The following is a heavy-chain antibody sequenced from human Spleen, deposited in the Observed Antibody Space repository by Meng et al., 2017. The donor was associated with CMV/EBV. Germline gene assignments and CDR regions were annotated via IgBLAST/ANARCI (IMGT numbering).Heavy chain of an antibody. CDR1: GYTFSSYG. J-gene: IGHJ6*02. D-gene: IGHD2/OR15-2a*01. CDR2: VGGCDGDT. V-gene: IGHV1-18*01. Sequence: ASVKVSCKASGYTFSSYGISWVRQAPGQGLEWMGWVGGCDGDTNYAPELQGRVTMTTDTSTNTVYMELRRLRSDDTAVYYCARTNCDSIACYGGYYYGMDVWGQGTTVTVSS. CDR3: ARTNCDSIACYGGYYYGMDV.